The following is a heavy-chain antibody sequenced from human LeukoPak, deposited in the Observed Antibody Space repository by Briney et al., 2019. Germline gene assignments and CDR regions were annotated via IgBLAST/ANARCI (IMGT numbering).Heavy chain of an antibody. CDR2: IWYDGSNK. CDR1: GFTFSSYA. Sequence: PGRSLRLSCAASGFTFSSYAMHWVHQAPGKGLEWVAVIWYDGSNKYYADSVKGRFTISRDNSKNTLYLQMNSLRAEDTAVYYCARDLNAATVTVYGMDVWGQGTTVTGSS. D-gene: IGHD4-11*01. CDR3: ARDLNAATVTVYGMDV. J-gene: IGHJ6*02. V-gene: IGHV3-33*01.